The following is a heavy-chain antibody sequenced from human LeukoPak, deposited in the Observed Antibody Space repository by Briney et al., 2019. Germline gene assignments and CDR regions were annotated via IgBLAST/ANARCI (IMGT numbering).Heavy chain of an antibody. CDR3: VRVRDYNFVDCYYYMDV. CDR1: GYNYTTYG. J-gene: IGHJ6*03. V-gene: IGHV1-18*01. D-gene: IGHD1-1*01. Sequence: ASVKVSCKASGYNYTTYGLSWVRQAPGQGLEWMGWISAFNAYTKYAKRFQGRVIMTTETTTSTAYMQLRSLRSDDTAVYYCVRVRDYNFVDCYYYMDVWGTGTTVTVSS. CDR2: ISAFNAYT.